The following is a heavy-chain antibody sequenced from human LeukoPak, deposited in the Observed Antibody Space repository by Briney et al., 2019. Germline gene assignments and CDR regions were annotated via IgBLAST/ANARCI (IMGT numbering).Heavy chain of an antibody. Sequence: PGGSLRLSCAASGFTFSSYAMSWVRQAPGKGLEWVSGISGSVGSTYYADSVKGRFTISRDNSKNTLYLQMNSLRAEDTAVYYCAKDRGAGSYYWGQGTLVTVSS. CDR3: AKDRGAGSYY. V-gene: IGHV3-23*01. CDR1: GFTFSSYA. J-gene: IGHJ4*02. D-gene: IGHD3-10*01. CDR2: ISGSVGST.